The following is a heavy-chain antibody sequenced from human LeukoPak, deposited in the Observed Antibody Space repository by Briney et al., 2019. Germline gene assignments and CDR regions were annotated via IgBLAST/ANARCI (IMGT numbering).Heavy chain of an antibody. CDR3: AKVHYYDSSGSIFDY. J-gene: IGHJ4*02. V-gene: IGHV3-48*04. CDR2: ISSSSSSI. D-gene: IGHD3-22*01. CDR1: GFTFSNYS. Sequence: GGSLRLSCAASGFTFSNYSMNWVRQAPGKGLEWVSYISSSSSSIYYADSVKGRFTISRDNAKNSLYLQMNSLRTEDTALYYCAKVHYYDSSGSIFDYWGQGTLVTVSS.